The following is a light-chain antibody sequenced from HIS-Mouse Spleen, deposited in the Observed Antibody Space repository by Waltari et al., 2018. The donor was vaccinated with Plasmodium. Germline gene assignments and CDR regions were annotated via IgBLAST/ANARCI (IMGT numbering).Light chain of an antibody. CDR1: QSISSY. CDR3: QHNYNPLT. CDR2: AAS. Sequence: DIQMTQSPSSLSASVGDRVTITCRASQSISSYLNWYQQKPGKAPKLLIYAASILQSGVPSIFSGSGSGTDFTPTNSCLQPEDFASYYCQHNYNPLTFGQGTKVEIK. J-gene: IGKJ1*01. V-gene: IGKV1-39*01.